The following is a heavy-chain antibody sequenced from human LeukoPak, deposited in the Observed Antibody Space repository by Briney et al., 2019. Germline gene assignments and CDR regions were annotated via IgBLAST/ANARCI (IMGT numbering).Heavy chain of an antibody. V-gene: IGHV4-61*02. CDR2: IYSSGRT. Sequence: SETLSLTCTVSGDSISSGSNYWSWIRQPAGEGLEWIGRIYSSGRTHYSPSLKSRVAISVDTSKNRFSLRLSSVTAADAAVYYCARDLGGSYSSETWFDPWGQGTLVTVSS. CDR3: ARDLGGSYSSETWFDP. J-gene: IGHJ5*02. D-gene: IGHD1-26*01. CDR1: GDSISSGSNY.